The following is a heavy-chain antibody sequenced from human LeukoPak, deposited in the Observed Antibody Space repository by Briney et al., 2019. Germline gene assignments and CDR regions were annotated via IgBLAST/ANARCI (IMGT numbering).Heavy chain of an antibody. CDR1: GGSISSSSYY. J-gene: IGHJ6*03. V-gene: IGHV4-39*07. D-gene: IGHD1-14*01. CDR3: ARESREPHYYYMDV. Sequence: SETLSLTCTVSGGSISSSSYYWGWIRQPPGKGLEWIGSIYYSGSTYYNPSLKSRVTISVDTSKNQFSLKLSSVTAADTAVYYCARESREPHYYYMDVWGKGTTVTVSS. CDR2: IYYSGST.